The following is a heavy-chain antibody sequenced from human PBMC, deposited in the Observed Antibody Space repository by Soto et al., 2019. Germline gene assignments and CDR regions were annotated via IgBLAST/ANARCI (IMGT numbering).Heavy chain of an antibody. D-gene: IGHD4-17*01. CDR1: GYTFTSYG. Sequence: ASVKVSCKASGYTFTSYGITWVRQAPGQGLEWMGWISAYNGNTNYAQKLQGRVTMTTDTSTTTAYMELKSLRSDDTAVYYCERVGLDFGDYFAFDIWGQGTMVTVSS. J-gene: IGHJ3*02. CDR3: ERVGLDFGDYFAFDI. CDR2: ISAYNGNT. V-gene: IGHV1-18*01.